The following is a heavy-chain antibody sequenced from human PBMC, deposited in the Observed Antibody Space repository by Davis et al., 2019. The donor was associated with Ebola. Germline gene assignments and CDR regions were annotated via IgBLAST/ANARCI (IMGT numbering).Heavy chain of an antibody. CDR3: ARGGIVVDAFDI. J-gene: IGHJ3*02. V-gene: IGHV4-39*07. D-gene: IGHD6-19*01. Sequence: PSETLSLTCTVSGGSISSSSYYWGWIRQPPGKGLEWIGSIYYSGSTYYNPSLKSRVTISVDTSKNQFSLKLSSVTAADTAVYYCARGGIVVDAFDIWGQGTMVTVSS. CDR1: GGSISSSSYY. CDR2: IYYSGST.